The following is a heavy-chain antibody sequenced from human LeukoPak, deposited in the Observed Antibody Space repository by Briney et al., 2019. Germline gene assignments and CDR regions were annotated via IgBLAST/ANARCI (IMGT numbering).Heavy chain of an antibody. CDR2: IGRGIT. V-gene: IGHV3-48*04. Sequence: GGSLRLSCAASGFTFSSYSMNWVRQAPGKGLEWVSHIGRGITYADSVKGRFTISRDNAKNSLYLQMNSLRAEDTAVYYCARASSYGDYYFGYWGQGTLVTVSS. CDR1: GFTFSSYS. J-gene: IGHJ4*02. D-gene: IGHD4-17*01. CDR3: ARASSYGDYYFGY.